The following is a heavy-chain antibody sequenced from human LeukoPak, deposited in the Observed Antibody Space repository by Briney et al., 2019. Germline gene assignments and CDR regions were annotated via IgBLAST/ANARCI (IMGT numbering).Heavy chain of an antibody. D-gene: IGHD6-13*01. CDR2: INHSGST. CDR1: GGSFSGYY. V-gene: IGHV4-34*01. Sequence: SETLSLTCAVYGGSFSGYYWSWIRQPPGKGLGWIGEINHSGSTNYNPSLKSRVTISVDTSKNQFSLKLSSVTAADTAVYYCARMTRYSSSRTPGYYYYGMDVWGQGTTVTVSS. CDR3: ARMTRYSSSRTPGYYYYGMDV. J-gene: IGHJ6*02.